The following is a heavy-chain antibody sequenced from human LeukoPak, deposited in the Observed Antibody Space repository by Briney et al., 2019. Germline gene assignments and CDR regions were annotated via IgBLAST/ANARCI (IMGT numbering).Heavy chain of an antibody. V-gene: IGHV3-13*05. CDR3: ARSPSGDYYDSSGYGMDV. CDR1: GFTFSSYD. Sequence: GGSLRLSCAASGFTFSSYDMHCVRQATGKGLEWVSAIGTAGDPYYPGSVKGRFTISRENAKNSLYLQMNSLRAGDTAVYYCARSPSGDYYDSSGYGMDVWGQGTTVTVSS. J-gene: IGHJ6*02. CDR2: IGTAGDP. D-gene: IGHD3-22*01.